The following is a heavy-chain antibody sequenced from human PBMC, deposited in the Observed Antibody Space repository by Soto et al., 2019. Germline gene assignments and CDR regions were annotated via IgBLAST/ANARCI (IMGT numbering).Heavy chain of an antibody. CDR1: GFTFSSYG. Sequence: GGSLRLSCAASGFTFSSYGMHWVRQAPGKGLEWVAVIWYDGSNKYYADSVKGRFTISRDNSKNTLYLQMNSLRAEDTAVYYCAITQDDILTGSGVGFFDIWGQGTMVTVSS. CDR2: IWYDGSNK. V-gene: IGHV3-33*01. J-gene: IGHJ3*02. CDR3: AITQDDILTGSGVGFFDI. D-gene: IGHD3-9*01.